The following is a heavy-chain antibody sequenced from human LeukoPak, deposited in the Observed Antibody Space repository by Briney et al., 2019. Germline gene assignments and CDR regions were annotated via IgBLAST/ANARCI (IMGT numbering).Heavy chain of an antibody. J-gene: IGHJ5*02. Sequence: GGSLRLSCAASGFTFITYTMAWVRQAPGGGLEWVSGTSGHGGPYYADSVRGRFAISRDNSKSTLYLQMNSLRAEDTAVYYCAKDFGRNLGGPGSWGRGTLVIVSS. D-gene: IGHD1-14*01. V-gene: IGHV3-23*01. CDR1: GFTFITYT. CDR2: TSGHGGP. CDR3: AKDFGRNLGGPGS.